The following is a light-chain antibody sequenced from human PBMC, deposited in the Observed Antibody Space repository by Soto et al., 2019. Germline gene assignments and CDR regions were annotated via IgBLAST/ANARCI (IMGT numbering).Light chain of an antibody. Sequence: EIVMTQSPATLSVSPGERVTLSCRASHSVSNNLAWYQQKPGQAPRLLIYGATAKATGIPARFSGSGSGTEFTLTISSLQYEDFAVYYCQQHNAWPLTFGGGTKVEIK. CDR2: GAT. CDR1: HSVSNN. CDR3: QQHNAWPLT. V-gene: IGKV3-15*01. J-gene: IGKJ4*01.